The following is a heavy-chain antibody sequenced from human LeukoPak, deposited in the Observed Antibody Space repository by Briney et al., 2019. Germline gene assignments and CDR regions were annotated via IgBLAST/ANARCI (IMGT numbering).Heavy chain of an antibody. J-gene: IGHJ4*02. CDR2: IYYSGST. Sequence: SETLSLTCTVSGGSISSYYWSWIRQPPGKGLEWIGYIYYSGSTNYNPSLKSRVTISVDTSKNQFSLKLSSVTAADTAVYYCARRGQLSRGVYYFDYWGQGTLVTVSS. CDR3: ARRGQLSRGVYYFDY. D-gene: IGHD6-13*01. V-gene: IGHV4-59*01. CDR1: GGSISSYY.